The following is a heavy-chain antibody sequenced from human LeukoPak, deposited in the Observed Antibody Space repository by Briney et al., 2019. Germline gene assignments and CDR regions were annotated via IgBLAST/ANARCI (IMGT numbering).Heavy chain of an antibody. CDR2: LYYNGDK. V-gene: IGHV4-59*11. Sequence: KASETLSLTCTGSGVFISTPYWSWIRQPPGKGPELIWFLYYNGDKNFNPSLKSRVTISMDTSKNQFSLKLTSVTAADTAVYYCTRGLPFSGYDYQKLPDSWGQGSMVTVSS. J-gene: IGHJ4*02. CDR3: TRGLPFSGYDYQKLPDS. D-gene: IGHD5-12*01. CDR1: GVFISTPY.